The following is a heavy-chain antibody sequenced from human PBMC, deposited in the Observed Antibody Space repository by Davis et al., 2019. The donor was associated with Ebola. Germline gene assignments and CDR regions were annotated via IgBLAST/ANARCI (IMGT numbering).Heavy chain of an antibody. V-gene: IGHV4-4*07. CDR3: ARDRAGDDYGDYAFDY. Sequence: PSETLSPTCPALGGSISSYYWSWIRQPAGKGLEWIGRIYTSGSTNYNPSLKSRVTMSVDTSKNQFSLKLSSVTAADTAVYYCARDRAGDDYGDYAFDYWGQGTLVTVSS. CDR1: GGSISSYY. D-gene: IGHD4-17*01. J-gene: IGHJ4*02. CDR2: IYTSGST.